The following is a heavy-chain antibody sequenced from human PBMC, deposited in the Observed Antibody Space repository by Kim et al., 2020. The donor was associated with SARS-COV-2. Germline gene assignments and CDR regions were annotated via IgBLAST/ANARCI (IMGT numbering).Heavy chain of an antibody. Sequence: SVKVSCKASGGNFSSYAISWVRQAPGQGLEWMGRIIPILGIANYAQKFQGRVTITADKSTSTAYMELSSLRSEDTAVYYCARSRIAVAGTTKIDYWGQGTLFTVSS. CDR3: ARSRIAVAGTTKIDY. V-gene: IGHV1-69*04. J-gene: IGHJ4*02. CDR2: IIPILGIA. CDR1: GGNFSSYA. D-gene: IGHD6-19*01.